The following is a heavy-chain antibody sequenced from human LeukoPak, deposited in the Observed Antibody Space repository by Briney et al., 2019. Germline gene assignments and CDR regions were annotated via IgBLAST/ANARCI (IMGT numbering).Heavy chain of an antibody. J-gene: IGHJ5*02. V-gene: IGHV3-74*01. Sequence: PGGSLRLSCAASGFTFSSYWMHWVRQAPGKGLVWVSRINSDGSSTSYADSVKGRFTISRDNAKNMLYLQMNSLRAEDTAVYYCARWYYYETSGLYYGSFDNWGQGTLVTVSS. CDR3: ARWYYYETSGLYYGSFDN. CDR1: GFTFSSYW. D-gene: IGHD3-22*01. CDR2: INSDGSST.